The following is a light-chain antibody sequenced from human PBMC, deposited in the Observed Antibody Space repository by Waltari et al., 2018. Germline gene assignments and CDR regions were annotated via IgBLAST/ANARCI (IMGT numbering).Light chain of an antibody. CDR3: QQYNNWPPWT. Sequence: EIVMTQSPATLSVSPGERATLSCRASQSVSTNLAWYQQKPGQAPRLLIYAASTRATGIPSRFSGSRSGTEFTLTINSLQSEDFAVYYCQQYNNWPPWTFGQGTKVEMK. CDR1: QSVSTN. CDR2: AAS. V-gene: IGKV3-15*01. J-gene: IGKJ1*01.